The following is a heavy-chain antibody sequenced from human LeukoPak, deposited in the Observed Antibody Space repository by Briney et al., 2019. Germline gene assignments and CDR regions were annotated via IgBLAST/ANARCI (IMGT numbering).Heavy chain of an antibody. J-gene: IGHJ6*03. CDR2: ISGSGGST. CDR3: AKEGFLDLWGVDYYYYMDV. Sequence: GGSLRLSCAASGFTFSSYAVSWVRQAPGKGLEWVSAISGSGGSTYYADSVKGRFTISRDNSKNTLYLQMNSLRAEDTAVYYCAKEGFLDLWGVDYYYYMDVWGKGTTVTVSS. CDR1: GFTFSSYA. V-gene: IGHV3-23*01. D-gene: IGHD3/OR15-3a*01.